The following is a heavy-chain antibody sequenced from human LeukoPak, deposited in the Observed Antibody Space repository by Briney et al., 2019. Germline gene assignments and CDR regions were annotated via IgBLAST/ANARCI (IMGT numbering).Heavy chain of an antibody. D-gene: IGHD6-19*01. CDR2: IYYSGST. J-gene: IGHJ4*02. Sequence: SETLSLTCTVSGGSISSYYWSWIRQPPGKGLEWIGYIYYSGSTNYNPSLKSRVTISVDTSKNQFSLKLSSVTAADTAVYYCAKDPLNSSGWPALDYWGQGTLVTVSS. CDR1: GGSISSYY. V-gene: IGHV4-59*01. CDR3: AKDPLNSSGWPALDY.